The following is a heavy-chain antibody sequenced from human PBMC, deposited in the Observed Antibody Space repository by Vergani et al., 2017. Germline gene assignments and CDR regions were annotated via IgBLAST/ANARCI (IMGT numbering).Heavy chain of an antibody. D-gene: IGHD4-17*01. J-gene: IGHJ4*02. CDR1: GGTFSSYA. CDR3: ARPHQGNGDYDCDY. V-gene: IGHV1-69*14. Sequence: QVQLVQSGAEVKQPGSSVKVSCKASGGTFSSYAISWVRQAPGQGLEWMGRIIPIFGTANYAQKFHGRVTITADKSTSTAYMELISLRSEDTAVYYCARPHQGNGDYDCDYWGQGTLVTVSS. CDR2: IIPIFGTA.